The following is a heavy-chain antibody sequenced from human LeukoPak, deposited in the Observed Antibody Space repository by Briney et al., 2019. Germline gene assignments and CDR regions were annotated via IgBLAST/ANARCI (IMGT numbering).Heavy chain of an antibody. CDR2: ISGSGGST. Sequence: GGSLRLSCAASGFTVSSYAMSWVRQAPGKGLEWVSAISGSGGSTYYADSVKGRFTISRDNSKNTLYLQMNSLRAEDTAVYYCAKDFVFGSGWPNWFDPWGQGTLVTVSS. V-gene: IGHV3-23*01. D-gene: IGHD6-19*01. J-gene: IGHJ5*02. CDR1: GFTVSSYA. CDR3: AKDFVFGSGWPNWFDP.